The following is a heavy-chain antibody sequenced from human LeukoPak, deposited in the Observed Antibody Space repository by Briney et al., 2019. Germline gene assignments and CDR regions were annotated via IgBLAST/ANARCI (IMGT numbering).Heavy chain of an antibody. Sequence: GGSLRLSCAASGFTFSTYWMHWVRQTPGKGLVWVSRIKSDGSSTSYADSVKGRFTISRDNAKNTLYLQMNSLRAEDTAVYYCARDCPMTRKEGAFDIWGQGTMVTVSS. D-gene: IGHD3-22*01. CDR2: IKSDGSST. CDR1: GFTFSTYW. V-gene: IGHV3-74*01. J-gene: IGHJ3*02. CDR3: ARDCPMTRKEGAFDI.